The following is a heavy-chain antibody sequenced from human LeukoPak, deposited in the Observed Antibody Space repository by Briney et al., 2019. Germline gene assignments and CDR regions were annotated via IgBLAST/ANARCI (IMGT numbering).Heavy chain of an antibody. CDR1: GESITSHF. V-gene: IGHV4-4*08. Sequence: SETLSLTCTVSGESITSHFWTWIRQAPGKGLGWVGYVSKSGSTNYNPSLQSRITISVDTSKNQFFLKLTSMTAADTAVYFCARDDYGVFDAFDVWGQGTVVTVSS. CDR3: ARDDYGVFDAFDV. J-gene: IGHJ3*01. CDR2: VSKSGST. D-gene: IGHD3-16*01.